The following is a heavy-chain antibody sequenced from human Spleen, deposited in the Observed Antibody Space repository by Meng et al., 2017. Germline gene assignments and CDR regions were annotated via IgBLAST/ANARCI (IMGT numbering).Heavy chain of an antibody. CDR1: GYSITGSYN. J-gene: IGHJ6*02. V-gene: IGHV4-38-2*01. D-gene: IGHD2-21*02. Sequence: GSLRLSCAVSGYSITGSYNWGWIRQSPGKGLEWIGSIYHSGNTYYNPSLKSRVTISADTSKKHFSLKLSSVTAADTAVYYCARGAVVTLIFYHAMDVWGQGTTVTVSS. CDR2: IYHSGNT. CDR3: ARGAVVTLIFYHAMDV.